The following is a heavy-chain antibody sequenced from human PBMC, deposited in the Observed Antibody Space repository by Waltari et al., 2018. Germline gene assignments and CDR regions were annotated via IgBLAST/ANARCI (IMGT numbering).Heavy chain of an antibody. V-gene: IGHV1-69*13. J-gene: IGHJ3*02. D-gene: IGHD3-10*01. CDR1: GGTFSSYA. CDR3: ASHLPFYGSGSRLHAFDI. CDR2: IIPIFGTA. Sequence: QVQLVQSGAEVKKPGSSVKVSCKASGGTFSSYAISWVRQAPGQGLEWMGGIIPIFGTANYAQKFQGRVTITADESTSTAYMELSSLRSEDTAVYYCASHLPFYGSGSRLHAFDIWGQGTMVIVSS.